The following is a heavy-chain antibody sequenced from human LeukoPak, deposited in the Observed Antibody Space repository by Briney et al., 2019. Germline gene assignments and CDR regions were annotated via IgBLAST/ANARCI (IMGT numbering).Heavy chain of an antibody. Sequence: GGSLRLSCAASGFTFSNYGIHWVRQAPAKGLEWVAFIRNDGSIKYYVDSVKGRFVISRDNSRNTLYLYMNSLRAEDSAVYYCAKDGVSSSVWAFDIWGQGTMVTVSS. J-gene: IGHJ3*02. CDR1: GFTFSNYG. V-gene: IGHV3-30*02. D-gene: IGHD3-10*01. CDR3: AKDGVSSSVWAFDI. CDR2: IRNDGSIK.